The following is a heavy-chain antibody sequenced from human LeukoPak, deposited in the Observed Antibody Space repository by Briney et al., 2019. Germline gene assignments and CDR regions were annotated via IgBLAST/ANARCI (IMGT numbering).Heavy chain of an antibody. J-gene: IGHJ4*02. CDR2: INSDGSST. CDR1: GFTVSSNY. Sequence: GGSLRLSCAASGFTVSSNYMSWVRQAPGKGLVWVSRINSDGSSTSYADSVKGRFTISRDNANNALYLQMNSLRAEDTAVYYCARSCSAGTCYVDYWGQGTLVTVSS. D-gene: IGHD2-15*01. V-gene: IGHV3-74*01. CDR3: ARSCSAGTCYVDY.